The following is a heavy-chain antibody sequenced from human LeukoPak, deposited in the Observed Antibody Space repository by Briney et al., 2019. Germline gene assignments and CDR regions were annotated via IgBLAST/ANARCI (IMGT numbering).Heavy chain of an antibody. CDR1: GYTFTSHW. Sequence: GASVKVSCKASGYTFTSHWMHWVRQAPGQGLEWMGRIIPILGIANYAQKFQGRVTITADKSTSTAYMELSSLRSEDTAVYYCAGDTVMGQVDYWGQGTLVTVSS. J-gene: IGHJ4*02. V-gene: IGHV1-69*04. CDR3: AGDTVMGQVDY. D-gene: IGHD5-18*01. CDR2: IIPILGIA.